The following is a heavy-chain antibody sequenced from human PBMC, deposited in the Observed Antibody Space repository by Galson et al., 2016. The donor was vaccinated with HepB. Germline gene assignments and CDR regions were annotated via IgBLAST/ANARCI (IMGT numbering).Heavy chain of an antibody. Sequence: EPLSLTCAVSGGSVSRNNWWSWVRQPPGKGLEWIGEIFHSGDTNYNPSLRSRVTISVDRSKNHVSLKLISVTAADTAIYYRASYLIQSWAGSDAFDTWGQGTMVTVSP. V-gene: IGHV4-4*02. CDR1: GGSVSRNNW. CDR2: IFHSGDT. D-gene: IGHD5-18*01. J-gene: IGHJ3*02. CDR3: ASYLIQSWAGSDAFDT.